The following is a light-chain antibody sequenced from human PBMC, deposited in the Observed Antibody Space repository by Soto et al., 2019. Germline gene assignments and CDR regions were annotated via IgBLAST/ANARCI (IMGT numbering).Light chain of an antibody. CDR2: DAS. CDR1: QSVSSN. V-gene: IGKV3-15*01. J-gene: IGKJ4*01. Sequence: EIVMTQSPATLSVSPGERATLSCRASQSVSSNLAWYQQKPGQAPRLLIYDASTRATGISARFSGSGSGTEFTLTISRLQSEDFAVYYCQQYNNWPLSFGGGTKVEIK. CDR3: QQYNNWPLS.